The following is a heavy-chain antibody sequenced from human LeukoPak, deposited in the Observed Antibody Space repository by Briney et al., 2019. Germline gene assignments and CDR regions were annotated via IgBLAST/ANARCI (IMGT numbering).Heavy chain of an antibody. Sequence: PSETLSLTCPVSGGSISSYYWSWIRQPAGKGLEWIGRIYTSGSTNYNPSLKSRVTMSVDTSKNQFSLKLSSVTAADTAVYYCARDGDYYANYYYGMDVWGQGTTVTVSS. J-gene: IGHJ6*02. CDR1: GGSISSYY. D-gene: IGHD3-10*01. CDR3: ARDGDYYANYYYGMDV. V-gene: IGHV4-4*07. CDR2: IYTSGST.